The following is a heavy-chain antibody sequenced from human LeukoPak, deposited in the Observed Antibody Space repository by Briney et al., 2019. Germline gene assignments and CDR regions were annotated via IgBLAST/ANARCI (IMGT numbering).Heavy chain of an antibody. CDR1: GFTFDDYA. CDR2: ISWNSGNI. J-gene: IGHJ6*02. Sequence: GGSLRPSCVASGFTFDDYAIHWVRQAPGKGLEWVSGISWNSGNIGYADSVKGRFTISRDNARNSLYLQMNSLRSEDTALYHCAKTRGLYYYYGMDVWGQGTPVTVSS. CDR3: AKTRGLYYYYGMDV. V-gene: IGHV3-9*01.